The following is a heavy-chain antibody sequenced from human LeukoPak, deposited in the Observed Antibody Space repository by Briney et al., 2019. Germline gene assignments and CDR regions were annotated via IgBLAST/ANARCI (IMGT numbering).Heavy chain of an antibody. CDR2: IYHSGIT. CDR1: GGSFSGFY. D-gene: IGHD2-15*01. J-gene: IGHJ4*02. Sequence: PSETLSLTCAVSGGSFSGFYWSWIRQPPGKGLEWIGEIYHSGITHYNASFKSRVTISVDTSKNRFSLKLTSVTAADTAVYYCARGGGNCSGGTCHVDHWGQGTLITVSS. CDR3: ARGGGNCSGGTCHVDH. V-gene: IGHV4-34*01.